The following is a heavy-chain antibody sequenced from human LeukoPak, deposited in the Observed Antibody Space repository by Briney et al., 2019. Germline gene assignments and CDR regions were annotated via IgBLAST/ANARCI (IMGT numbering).Heavy chain of an antibody. V-gene: IGHV4-34*01. Sequence: SETLSLTCAVYGGSFSGYYWSWIRQPPGKGLEWIGEINHSGSTNYNPSLKSRVTISVDTSKNQFSLKLSSVTAADTAVYYCARGPYYYDSSGYIQYPTAVDYWGQGTLVTVSS. CDR3: ARGPYYYDSSGYIQYPTAVDY. D-gene: IGHD3-22*01. CDR1: GGSFSGYY. CDR2: INHSGST. J-gene: IGHJ4*02.